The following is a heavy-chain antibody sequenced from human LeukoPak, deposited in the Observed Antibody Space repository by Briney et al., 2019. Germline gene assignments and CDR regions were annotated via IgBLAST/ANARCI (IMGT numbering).Heavy chain of an antibody. Sequence: GASVKVSCKASGYTFTSYDINWVRQATGQGLEWMGWMNPNSGNRGYAQKFQGRVTMTRNTSISTAYMELSSLRSEDTAVYYCARDRRGKTAGILNWFDPWGQGTRVTVSS. J-gene: IGHJ5*02. CDR2: MNPNSGNR. D-gene: IGHD6-13*01. V-gene: IGHV1-8*01. CDR1: GYTFTSYD. CDR3: ARDRRGKTAGILNWFDP.